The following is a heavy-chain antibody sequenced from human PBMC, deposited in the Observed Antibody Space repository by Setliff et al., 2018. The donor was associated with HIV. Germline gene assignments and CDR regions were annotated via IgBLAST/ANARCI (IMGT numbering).Heavy chain of an antibody. CDR3: ARLAMRGVIGDPNWFDP. D-gene: IGHD3-16*02. CDR1: GGSFSGYY. CDR2: INHSGST. V-gene: IGHV4-34*01. J-gene: IGHJ5*02. Sequence: KPSETLSLTCGVYGGSFSGYYWSWIRQSPGKGLEWIGEINHSGSTYYNPSLKSRVTISVDTSKNQVSLKLTSVTAADTGVYYCARLAMRGVIGDPNWFDPWGQGTLVTVSS.